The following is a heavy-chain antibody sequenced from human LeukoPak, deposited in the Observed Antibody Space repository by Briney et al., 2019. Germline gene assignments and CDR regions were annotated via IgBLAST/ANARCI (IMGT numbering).Heavy chain of an antibody. D-gene: IGHD6-19*01. CDR2: IYYSGST. V-gene: IGHV4-59*01. J-gene: IGHJ4*02. Sequence: SETLSLTCTVSGGSISSYYWSWIRQPPGKGLEWIGYIYYSGSTNYSPSLKSRVTISVDTSKNQFSLKLSSVTAADTAVYYCARAKRGSIAVAGIDYWGQGTLVTVSS. CDR3: ARAKRGSIAVAGIDY. CDR1: GGSISSYY.